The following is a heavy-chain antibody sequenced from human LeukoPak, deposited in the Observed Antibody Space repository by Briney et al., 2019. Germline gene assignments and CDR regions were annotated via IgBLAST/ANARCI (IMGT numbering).Heavy chain of an antibody. V-gene: IGHV3-23*01. CDR1: GFTFSNYA. CDR3: ARGPPGRSGYYPLYFDY. D-gene: IGHD3-22*01. Sequence: GGSLRLSCEASGFTFSNYAMTWVRQAPGKGLEWVSTITGSGGSTYYADSVKDRSTISRDNSKNTLYLQMNSLRAEDTAVYYCARGPPGRSGYYPLYFDYWGQGTLVTVSS. CDR2: ITGSGGST. J-gene: IGHJ4*02.